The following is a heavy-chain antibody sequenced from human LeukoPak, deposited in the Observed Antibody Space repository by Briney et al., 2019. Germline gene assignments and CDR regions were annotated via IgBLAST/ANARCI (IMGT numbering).Heavy chain of an antibody. V-gene: IGHV1-69*06. D-gene: IGHD6-6*01. Sequence: SVKVSCKASGGTFSSYAISCGRQAPGQGLEWRGGIIPIFGTANYAQKFQGRVTIPADKSTSTAYMELSSLRSEHTAVYYCARDEYSSPSVKVSNWFDPWGQGALVTVSS. CDR1: GGTFSSYA. CDR3: ARDEYSSPSVKVSNWFDP. J-gene: IGHJ5*02. CDR2: IIPIFGTA.